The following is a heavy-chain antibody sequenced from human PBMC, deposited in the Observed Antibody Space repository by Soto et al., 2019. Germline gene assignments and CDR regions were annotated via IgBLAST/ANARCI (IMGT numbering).Heavy chain of an antibody. CDR2: VIPIFGTA. CDR1: GGTFSSYA. V-gene: IGHV1-69*12. J-gene: IGHJ6*02. Sequence: QVQLVQSGAEVKKPGSSVKVSCKASGGTFSSYAISWVRQAPGHGLEWMGGVIPIFGTANYAQKFQGRVTITADESTSTAYMELSSLRSEDTAVYYCARDRMVRGVMDPYYYYGMDVWGQGTTVTVSS. CDR3: ARDRMVRGVMDPYYYYGMDV. D-gene: IGHD3-10*01.